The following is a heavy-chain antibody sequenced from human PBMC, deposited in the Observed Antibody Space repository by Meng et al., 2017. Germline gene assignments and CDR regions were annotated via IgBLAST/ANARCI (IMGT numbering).Heavy chain of an antibody. CDR2: ISYDGSNK. J-gene: IGHJ4*02. CDR3: AKSGYGYDY. V-gene: IGHV3-30*07. D-gene: IGHD5-12*01. CDR1: GFTLSNYA. Sequence: QGQLVEPGGGGVQPGMPLRLPCSASGFTLSNYAMHWVRQAPGKGLEWVAVISYDGSNKYYADSVKGRFTISRDNSKNTLYLQMNSLRAEDTAVYYCAKSGYGYDYWGQGTLVTVSS.